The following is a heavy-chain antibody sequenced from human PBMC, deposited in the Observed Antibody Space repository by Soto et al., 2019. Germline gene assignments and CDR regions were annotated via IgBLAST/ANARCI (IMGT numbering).Heavy chain of an antibody. CDR3: ASWHEREHAYDV. D-gene: IGHD1-1*01. CDR2: LYDVFGS. V-gene: IGHV3-53*01. J-gene: IGHJ3*01. Sequence: DVQLVESGGGLIQPGESLRLSCAAFGLTVSGTKYVAWVRQAPGKGLEWVSDLYDVFGSFYADSVKGRFTTSSDRSKSTVYLQMTDLRPDDTAVYYCASWHEREHAYDVWGQGTTVIVSS. CDR1: GLTVSGTKY.